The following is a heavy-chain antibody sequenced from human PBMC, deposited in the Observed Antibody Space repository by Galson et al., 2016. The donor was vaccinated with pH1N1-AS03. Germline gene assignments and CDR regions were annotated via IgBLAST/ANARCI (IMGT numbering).Heavy chain of an antibody. CDR1: GYTFTNFG. CDR3: ARDLRSDFGNSFVPGVQLGRY. V-gene: IGHV1-18*01. CDR2: ISAYSGNT. D-gene: IGHD3-10*01. J-gene: IGHJ4*02. Sequence: SVKVSCKASGYTFTNFGINWVRQAPGHGLEWLGWISAYSGNTDYAQSLKGRVSMTTDPSTSTAYMELKSLTSDDTAIYYCARDLRSDFGNSFVPGVQLGRYWGQGTLVTVSS.